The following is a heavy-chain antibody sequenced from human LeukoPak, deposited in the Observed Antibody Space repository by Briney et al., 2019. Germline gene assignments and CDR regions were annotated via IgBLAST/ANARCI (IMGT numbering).Heavy chain of an antibody. CDR3: VRGLMTTADY. CDR2: IYYRGST. D-gene: IGHD4-17*01. J-gene: IGHJ4*02. Sequence: SETLSLTCTASGGSISSYYWGWIRQPPGKGLEWIGYIYYRGSTDYNPSLKSRVTISLGTSKTQFSLKLSSVTAADTAVYYCVRGLMTTADYWGQGTLVTVSS. CDR1: GGSISSYY. V-gene: IGHV4-59*01.